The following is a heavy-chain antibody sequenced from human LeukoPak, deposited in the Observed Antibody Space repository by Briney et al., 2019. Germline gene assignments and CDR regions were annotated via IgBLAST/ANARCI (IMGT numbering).Heavy chain of an antibody. J-gene: IGHJ4*02. CDR2: IYWNSANI. D-gene: IGHD1-26*01. CDR3: VKEIKKWLGAIDN. V-gene: IGHV3-9*01. CDR1: GFRFDDYA. Sequence: PGRSLRLSCAASGFRFDDYAMHWVRQAPGKGLEWGSGIYWNSANIDYAESVKGRFTISRDNAKNSLYLQMNSLRPEDTAIYFCVKEIKKWLGAIDNWGQGTLVTVSS.